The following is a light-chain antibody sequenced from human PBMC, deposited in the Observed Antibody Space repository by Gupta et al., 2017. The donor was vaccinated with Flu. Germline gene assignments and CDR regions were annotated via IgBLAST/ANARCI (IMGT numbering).Light chain of an antibody. CDR3: QSADSSGTDFVV. Sequence: SYALTQPPSVSVSPGQTARITCSGDALPKQYAYWYQQKPGQAPVLVIYKDSERPSGIPERFSGSSSGTTVTLTISGGQAEEEADYYCQSADSSGTDFVVFGGGTKLTVL. J-gene: IGLJ2*01. CDR1: ALPKQY. V-gene: IGLV3-25*02. CDR2: KDS.